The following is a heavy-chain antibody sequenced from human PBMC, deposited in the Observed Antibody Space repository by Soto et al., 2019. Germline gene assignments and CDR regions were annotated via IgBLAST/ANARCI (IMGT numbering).Heavy chain of an antibody. Sequence: GGSLRLSCAASGFTFSSYSMNWVRQAPGKGLEWVSYISSSSSTIYYADSVKGRFTISRDNAKNSLYLQMNSLRAEDTAVYYCAVTYGQLLFRSQAWDYWGQGTLVTVSS. V-gene: IGHV3-48*01. J-gene: IGHJ4*02. CDR2: ISSSSSTI. CDR1: GFTFSSYS. CDR3: AVTYGQLLFRSQAWDY. D-gene: IGHD2-2*01.